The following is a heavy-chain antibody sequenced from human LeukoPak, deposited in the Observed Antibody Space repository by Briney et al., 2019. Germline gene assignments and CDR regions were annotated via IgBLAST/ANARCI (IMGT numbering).Heavy chain of an antibody. CDR3: ARGTAWYSGSLDY. CDR2: INHSGST. Sequence: SETLSLTCAVYGGSFSGYYWSWIGQPPGKGLEWIGEINHSGSTNYNPSLKSRVTISVDTSKNQFSLKLSSVTAADTAVYYCARGTAWYSGSLDYWGQGTLVTVSS. J-gene: IGHJ4*02. CDR1: GGSFSGYY. V-gene: IGHV4-34*01. D-gene: IGHD1-26*01.